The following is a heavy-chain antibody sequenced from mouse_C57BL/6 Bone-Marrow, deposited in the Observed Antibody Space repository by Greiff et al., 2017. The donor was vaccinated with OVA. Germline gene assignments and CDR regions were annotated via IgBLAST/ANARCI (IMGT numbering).Heavy chain of an antibody. Sequence: QVQLQQSGAELVRPGASVTLSCKASGYTFTDYEMHWVKQTPVHGLEWIGAIDPETGGTAYNQKFKGKAILTADKSSSTAYMELRSLTSEDSAVYYCTRPIYYDYARFAYWGQGTLVTVSA. V-gene: IGHV1-15*01. CDR1: GYTFTDYE. J-gene: IGHJ3*01. CDR2: IDPETGGT. D-gene: IGHD2-4*01. CDR3: TRPIYYDYARFAY.